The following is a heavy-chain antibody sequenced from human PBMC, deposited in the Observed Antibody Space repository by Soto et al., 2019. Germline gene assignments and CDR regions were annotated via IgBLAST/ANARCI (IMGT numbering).Heavy chain of an antibody. Sequence: EVQLVESGGGLVKPGGSLRLSCAASRFTFNTYSMNWVRQAPGKGLEWVSSITSSSSYKYYADSVKGRFTISRDNAKNSLYLQMNSLRAEDTAVYYCARHGGSGYYYYYGFDVWGQGTTVTVSS. CDR2: ITSSSSYK. CDR1: RFTFNTYS. D-gene: IGHD3-10*01. J-gene: IGHJ6*02. CDR3: ARHGGSGYYYYYGFDV. V-gene: IGHV3-21*01.